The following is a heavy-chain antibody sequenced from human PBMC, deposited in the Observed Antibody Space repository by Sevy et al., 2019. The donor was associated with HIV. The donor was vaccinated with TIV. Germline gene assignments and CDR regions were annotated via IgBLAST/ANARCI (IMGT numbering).Heavy chain of an antibody. CDR3: MGRKLTYTNGWYYFDY. CDR2: IRHGGYT. Sequence: SETLSLTCIVSGASISNTAYYWGWIRQSPGKGLEWIASIRHGGYTFYNPSLKSRVTISADTSNYQFSLKLTSVRAADTSIYYCMGRKLTYTNGWYYFDYWGQGTVVTVSS. CDR1: GASISNTAYY. D-gene: IGHD2-8*01. V-gene: IGHV4-39*01. J-gene: IGHJ4*02.